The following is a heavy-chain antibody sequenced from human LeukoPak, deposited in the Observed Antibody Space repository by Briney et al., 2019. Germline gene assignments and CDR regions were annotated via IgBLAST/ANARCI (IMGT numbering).Heavy chain of an antibody. Sequence: PSETLSLTCAVYGGPFSGYYWSWIRQPPGKGLEWIGEINHSGSTNYNPSLKSRVTISVDTSKNQFSLKLSSVTAADTAVYYCARGRRRFGELLYFDYWGQGTLVTVSS. J-gene: IGHJ4*02. CDR1: GGPFSGYY. CDR2: INHSGST. D-gene: IGHD3-10*01. V-gene: IGHV4-34*01. CDR3: ARGRRRFGELLYFDY.